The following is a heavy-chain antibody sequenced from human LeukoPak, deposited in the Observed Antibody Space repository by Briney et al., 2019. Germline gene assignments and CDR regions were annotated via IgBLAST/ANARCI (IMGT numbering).Heavy chain of an antibody. J-gene: IGHJ3*02. Sequence: GGSLRLSCAASGFTFSEYSMNWVRQAPGKGLEWVSSISRRSRHVYYAGSVKGRFTISRDDARNSLYLQMNSLRAEDMAVYFCVRDPVGAIVGDAFDIWGQGTMVTVSS. V-gene: IGHV3-21*01. CDR2: ISRRSRHV. CDR3: VRDPVGAIVGDAFDI. CDR1: GFTFSEYS. D-gene: IGHD1-26*01.